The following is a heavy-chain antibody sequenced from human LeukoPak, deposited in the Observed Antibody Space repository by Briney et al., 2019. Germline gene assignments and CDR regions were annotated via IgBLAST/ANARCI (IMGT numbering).Heavy chain of an antibody. V-gene: IGHV4-30-2*01. CDR2: IYHSGST. D-gene: IGHD1-14*01. Sequence: PSETLSLTCTASGGSISSGGYYWSWIRQPPGKGLEWIGYIYHSGSTYYNPSLKSRVTISVGRSKNQFSLKLSSVTAADTAVYYSARDICPVYYMDVWGQGTLVTVSA. CDR3: ARDICPVYYMDV. J-gene: IGHJ4*02. CDR1: GGSISSGGYY.